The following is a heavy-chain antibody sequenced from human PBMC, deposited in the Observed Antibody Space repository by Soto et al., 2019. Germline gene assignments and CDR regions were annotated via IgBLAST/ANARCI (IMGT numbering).Heavy chain of an antibody. CDR1: GGSISSGGYY. Sequence: SETLSLTCTVSGGSISSGGYYWSWIRQHPGKGLEWIGYIYYSGDTYYNPSLKSRVSISLDASKNQISLKVRRATAADTAVYYCARSTGRLWGPGTLVTVSS. J-gene: IGHJ4*02. V-gene: IGHV4-30-4*08. CDR3: ARSTGRL. CDR2: IYYSGDT.